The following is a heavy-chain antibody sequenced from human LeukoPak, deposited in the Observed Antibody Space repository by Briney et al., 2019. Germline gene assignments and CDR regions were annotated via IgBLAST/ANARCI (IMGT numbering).Heavy chain of an antibody. V-gene: IGHV4-30-2*01. J-gene: IGHJ5*02. Sequence: SRTLSLTCAASGGSISSGGYSWSWIRQPPGKGLEWIGYIYHSGSTYYNPSLKSRVTISVDRSKNQFSLKLSSVTAADTAVYYCARESRGYSGYDYVGWFDPWGQGTLVTVSS. D-gene: IGHD5-12*01. CDR3: ARESRGYSGYDYVGWFDP. CDR1: GGSISSGGYS. CDR2: IYHSGST.